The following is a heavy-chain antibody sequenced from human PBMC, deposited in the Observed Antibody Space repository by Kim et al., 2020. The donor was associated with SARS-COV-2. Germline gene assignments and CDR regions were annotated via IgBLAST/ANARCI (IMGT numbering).Heavy chain of an antibody. V-gene: IGHV3-23*01. CDR3: AKGYCSGGSCRGYFDY. D-gene: IGHD2-15*01. Sequence: GGSLRLSCAASGFTFSSYAMSWVRQAPGKGLEWVSAISGSGGSTYYADSVKGRFTISRDNSKNTLYLQMNSLRAEDTAVYYCAKGYCSGGSCRGYFDYWGQGTLVTVSS. J-gene: IGHJ4*02. CDR1: GFTFSSYA. CDR2: ISGSGGST.